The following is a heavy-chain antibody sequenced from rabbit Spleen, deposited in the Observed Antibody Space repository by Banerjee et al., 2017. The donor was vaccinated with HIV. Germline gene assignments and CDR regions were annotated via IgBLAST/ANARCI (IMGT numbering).Heavy chain of an antibody. CDR3: ARGDWAYDYIGSFYVPFLTGLDL. Sequence: QSLEESGGDLVKPGASLTLTCKASGIDFSSTYYMCWVRQAPGKGLELIACIYITSGSTWYASWVNGRFTISRSTRLNTVDLKMTSLTAADTATYFCARGDWAYDYIGSFYVPFLTGLDLWGQGTLVTVS. V-gene: IGHV1S43*01. D-gene: IGHD8-1*01. CDR2: IYITSGST. J-gene: IGHJ3*01. CDR1: GIDFSSTYY.